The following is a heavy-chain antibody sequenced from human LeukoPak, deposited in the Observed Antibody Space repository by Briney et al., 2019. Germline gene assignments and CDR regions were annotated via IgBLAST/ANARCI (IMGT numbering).Heavy chain of an antibody. V-gene: IGHV3-21*01. CDR2: ISSSSSYI. D-gene: IGHD3-22*01. CDR3: ARDGAYYYDSSGYIHGSPDDY. J-gene: IGHJ4*02. CDR1: GFTFSSYS. Sequence: GGSLRLSCAASGFTFSSYSMNWVRQAPGKGLEWVSSISSSSSYIYYADSVKGRFTISRDNAKNSLYLQMNSLRAEDTAVYYCARDGAYYYDSSGYIHGSPDDYWGQGTLVTVSS.